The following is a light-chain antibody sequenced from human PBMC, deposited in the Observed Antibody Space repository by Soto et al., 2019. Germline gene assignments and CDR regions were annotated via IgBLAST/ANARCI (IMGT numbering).Light chain of an antibody. CDR1: SSNIGTKT. J-gene: IGLJ1*01. CDR2: TNN. CDR3: AAWDDSLNGRV. Sequence: QTVVTQTPSASGTPGQRVTSSCSGSSSNIGTKTVNWYQQLPGTAPKLLIHTNNQRPSGVPDRFSGSKSGTSASLAISGLQSEDEADYYCAAWDDSLNGRVFGTGTKLTVL. V-gene: IGLV1-44*01.